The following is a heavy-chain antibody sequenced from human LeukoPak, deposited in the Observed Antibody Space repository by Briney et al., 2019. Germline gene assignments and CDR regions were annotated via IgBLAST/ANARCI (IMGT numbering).Heavy chain of an antibody. CDR1: GGTFSSYA. D-gene: IGHD6-6*01. Sequence: SVKVSCKASGGTFSSYAISWVRQAPGQGPEWMGGIIPIFGTANYAQKFQGRVTITADKSTSTAYMELSSLRSEDTAVYYCARALPLLYSSSSLIHNYYYMDVWGKGTTVTVSS. V-gene: IGHV1-69*06. J-gene: IGHJ6*03. CDR2: IIPIFGTA. CDR3: ARALPLLYSSSSLIHNYYYMDV.